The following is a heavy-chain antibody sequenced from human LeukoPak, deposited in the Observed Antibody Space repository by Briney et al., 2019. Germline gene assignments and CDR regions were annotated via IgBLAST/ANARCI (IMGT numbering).Heavy chain of an antibody. CDR3: ATVERFTQPLDY. D-gene: IGHD2-2*01. CDR1: GYMFTTYY. Sequence: ASVKVSCKASGYMFTTYYMHWVRQAPGQGLEWMGIINPSGGSTIYAQKFQGRVTMTRDTSTSAVYMELSSLRSEDTAVYYCATVERFTQPLDYWGQGTLVTVSS. CDR2: INPSGGST. J-gene: IGHJ4*02. V-gene: IGHV1-46*01.